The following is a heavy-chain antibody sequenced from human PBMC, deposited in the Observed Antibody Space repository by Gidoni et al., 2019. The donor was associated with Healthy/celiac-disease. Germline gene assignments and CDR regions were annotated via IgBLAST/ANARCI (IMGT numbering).Heavy chain of an antibody. J-gene: IGHJ4*02. CDR1: GFTVSSNY. V-gene: IGHV3-53*02. D-gene: IGHD6-19*01. Sequence: EVQLVETGGGLIQPGGSLSLSCAASGFTVSSNYMSWVRQAPGKGLEWVSVIYSGGSTYYADSVKGRFTISRDNAKNTLYLQMNSLRAEDTAVYYCASGGSSGYYYFDYWGQGTLVTVSS. CDR2: IYSGGST. CDR3: ASGGSSGYYYFDY.